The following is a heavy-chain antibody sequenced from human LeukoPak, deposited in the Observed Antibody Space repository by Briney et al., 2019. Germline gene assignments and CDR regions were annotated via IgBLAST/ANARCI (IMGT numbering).Heavy chain of an antibody. V-gene: IGHV3-48*01. D-gene: IGHD1-26*01. J-gene: IGHJ5*02. CDR3: VRDLTIVGVAQVHH. CDR1: GFTFSIYT. CDR2: ISTNSGTI. Sequence: PGGSLRLPCAASGFTFSIYTMNWVRQAPGKGLEWISYISTNSGTIWYADSVKGRFSISRDNAKNSLFLHMNSLRAEDTAVYYCVRDLTIVGVAQVHHWGQGTLVTVSS.